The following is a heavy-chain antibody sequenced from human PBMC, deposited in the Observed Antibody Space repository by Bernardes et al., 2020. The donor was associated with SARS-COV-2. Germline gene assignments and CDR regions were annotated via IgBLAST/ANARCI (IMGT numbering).Heavy chain of an antibody. J-gene: IGHJ5*02. CDR1: GFTFSDYA. D-gene: IGHD2-8*02. CDR3: ARHVLPAHPNWFDP. Sequence: GGSLRLSCVASGFTFSDYAMSWVRQAPGKGLAWVSSVSGRAGGTYNADFVKGRFSISRDDSKNTLFLQLNSLRADDTAVYYCARHVLPAHPNWFDPWGQGTLVTVSS. V-gene: IGHV3-23*01. CDR2: VSGRAGGT.